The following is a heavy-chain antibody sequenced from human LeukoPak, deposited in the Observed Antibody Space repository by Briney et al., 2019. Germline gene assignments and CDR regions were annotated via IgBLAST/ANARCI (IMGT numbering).Heavy chain of an antibody. V-gene: IGHV3-23*01. J-gene: IGHJ4*02. Sequence: GGSLRLSCAASGFTFSSYAMSWVRQAPGKGLEWVSGISDSGDITYFADSVKGRFTISRDNSKNTLYLQMNSLRAEDTAVYYCAKFGRDYTIGLGDFWSGYHYFDYWGQGTLVTVSS. D-gene: IGHD3-3*01. CDR3: AKFGRDYTIGLGDFWSGYHYFDY. CDR1: GFTFSSYA. CDR2: ISDSGDIT.